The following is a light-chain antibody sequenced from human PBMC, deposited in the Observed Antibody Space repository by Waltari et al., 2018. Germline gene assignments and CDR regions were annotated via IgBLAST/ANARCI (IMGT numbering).Light chain of an antibody. CDR1: QDISKN. Sequence: DIQMTQSPSSLFASVGDRVTIPCQASQDISKNLHWFQQKPGKAPNLLIYGASSLHTGVPSRFSGSKSGTHFTFTISSLQPEDIATYYCLQYHTFPLTFGGGTKVEIK. J-gene: IGKJ4*01. V-gene: IGKV1-33*01. CDR2: GAS. CDR3: LQYHTFPLT.